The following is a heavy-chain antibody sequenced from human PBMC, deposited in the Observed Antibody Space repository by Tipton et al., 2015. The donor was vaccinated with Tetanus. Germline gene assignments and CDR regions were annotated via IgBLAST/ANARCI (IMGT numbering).Heavy chain of an antibody. V-gene: IGHV4-31*03. Sequence: TLSLTCTVSGGSISSGSYYWSWIRQHPGRGLEWIGYISYSGSSHYSPSLKSRVTMSADTSKNQFSLKLRSVTAADTAISYCATLNFVGQRAVRGNWFDPWGRGALVTVAS. CDR3: ATLNFVGQRAVRGNWFDP. CDR1: GGSISSGSYY. J-gene: IGHJ5*02. D-gene: IGHD2/OR15-2a*01. CDR2: ISYSGSS.